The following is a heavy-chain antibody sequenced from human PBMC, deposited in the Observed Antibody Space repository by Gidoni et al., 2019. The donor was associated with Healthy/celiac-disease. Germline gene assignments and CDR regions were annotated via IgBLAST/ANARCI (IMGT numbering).Heavy chain of an antibody. Sequence: QVQLQASGPGLVKPSETLSLTCTVSGGSISSYYWSWIRQPPGKGLEWIGYIYSIGSTNYNPSLKSRVTISVDTSKNQFSLKLSSVTAADTAVYYCARWIDRFDPWGQGTLVTVSS. CDR3: ARWIDRFDP. V-gene: IGHV4-59*01. J-gene: IGHJ5*02. CDR2: IYSIGST. D-gene: IGHD2-2*03. CDR1: GGSISSYY.